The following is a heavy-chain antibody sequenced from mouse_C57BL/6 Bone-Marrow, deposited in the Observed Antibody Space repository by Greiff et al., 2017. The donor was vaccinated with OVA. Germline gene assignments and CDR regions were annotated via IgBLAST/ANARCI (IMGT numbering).Heavy chain of an antibody. V-gene: IGHV1-62-2*01. CDR3: ARHEDYGQLRLPPGFAY. D-gene: IGHD3-2*02. Sequence: QVQLQQSGAELVKPGASVKLSCKASGYTFTEYTIHWVKQRSGQGLEWIGWFYPGSGSIKYNEKFKDKATLTADKSSSTVYMELSRLTSEDSAVYFCARHEDYGQLRLPPGFAYWGQGTLVTVSA. J-gene: IGHJ3*01. CDR1: GYTFTEYT. CDR2: FYPGSGSI.